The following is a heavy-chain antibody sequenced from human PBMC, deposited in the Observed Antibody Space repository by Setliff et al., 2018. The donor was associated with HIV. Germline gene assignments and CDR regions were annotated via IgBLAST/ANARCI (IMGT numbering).Heavy chain of an antibody. CDR1: GGSISSYY. J-gene: IGHJ4*02. CDR3: ARIAWKQGAVGSFCDY. V-gene: IGHV4-59*01. CDR2: IYHSGIT. D-gene: IGHD3-10*01. Sequence: SETLSLTCAVSGGSISSYYWSWIRQSPEKGLEWIGSIYHSGITSYNPSLKSRVTMSMDMSKNLFSLNLSSVTAADPAVYYCARIAWKQGAVGSFCDYWGQGGLVTVSS.